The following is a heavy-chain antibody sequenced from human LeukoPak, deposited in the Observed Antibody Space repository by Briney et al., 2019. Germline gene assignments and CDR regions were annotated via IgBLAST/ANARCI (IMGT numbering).Heavy chain of an antibody. CDR1: GFTFSSYA. Sequence: GGSLRLSCAASGFTFSSYAMHWVRQAPGKGLEWVAVISYDGSNKYYADSVKGRFTISRDNSRNTLYLQMNSLRAEDTAVYYCARGARGRIAAAGIDFDYWGQGTLVTVSS. CDR3: ARGARGRIAAAGIDFDY. V-gene: IGHV3-30*04. D-gene: IGHD6-13*01. J-gene: IGHJ4*02. CDR2: ISYDGSNK.